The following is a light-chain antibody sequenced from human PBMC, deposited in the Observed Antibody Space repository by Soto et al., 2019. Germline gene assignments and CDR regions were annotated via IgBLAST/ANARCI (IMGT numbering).Light chain of an antibody. J-gene: IGKJ1*01. V-gene: IGKV4-1*01. CDR2: WAS. CDR1: SVLSRSNNQNC. CDR3: QHYHSIPWT. Sequence: DIVMTQSPESLAVPLGERATINCKSVLSRSNNQNCLAWYQQKSGQPPKLLIYWASARESVVPDRFSGSGSETDFTLTISSLQAEDVAEYYCQHYHSIPWTFGQGTRVEIK.